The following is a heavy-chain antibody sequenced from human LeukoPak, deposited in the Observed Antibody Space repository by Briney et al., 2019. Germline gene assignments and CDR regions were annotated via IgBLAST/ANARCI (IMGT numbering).Heavy chain of an antibody. D-gene: IGHD1-26*01. V-gene: IGHV4-39*01. CDR2: IYYSGST. J-gene: IGHJ3*02. CDR3: ARSYSGFDDAFDI. Sequence: PSETLSLTCTVSGGSISSSSYYWGWIRQPPGKGLEWIGSIYYSGSTYYNPSLKSRVTISVDTSKSQFSLKLSSVTAADTAVYYCARSYSGFDDAFDIWGQGTMVTVSS. CDR1: GGSISSSSYY.